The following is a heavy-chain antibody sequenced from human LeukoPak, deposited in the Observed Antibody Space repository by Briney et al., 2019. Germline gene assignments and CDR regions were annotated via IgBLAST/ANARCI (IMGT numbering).Heavy chain of an antibody. CDR3: AHSTNKPYCSSTSCYTQGGYYYYMDV. Sequence: SGPTLVNPTPTLTLTCTFSGFSLRTSGVGVGWIRQPPGKALEWLSLIYWNDDKRYSPSLKSRLTITKDTSKNQVVLTMTNMDPVDTATYYCAHSTNKPYCSSTSCYTQGGYYYYMDVWGKGTTVTVSS. J-gene: IGHJ6*03. CDR2: IYWNDDK. D-gene: IGHD2-2*02. V-gene: IGHV2-5*01. CDR1: GFSLRTSGVG.